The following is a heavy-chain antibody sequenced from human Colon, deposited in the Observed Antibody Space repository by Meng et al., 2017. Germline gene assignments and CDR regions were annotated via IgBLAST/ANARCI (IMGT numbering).Heavy chain of an antibody. D-gene: IGHD5-12*01. CDR3: AREGDIVATAGFDY. J-gene: IGHJ4*02. CDR2: IYYSGST. Sequence: SETLSPTCTVSGGSISSYYWSWIRQPPGKGLEWIGYIYYSGSTNYNPSLKSRVTISVDTSKSQFSLKLSSVTAADTAVYYCAREGDIVATAGFDYWGQGTLVTVSS. V-gene: IGHV4-59*01. CDR1: GGSISSYY.